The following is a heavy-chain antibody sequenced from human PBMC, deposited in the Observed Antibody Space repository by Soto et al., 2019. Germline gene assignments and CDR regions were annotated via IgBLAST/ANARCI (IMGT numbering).Heavy chain of an antibody. CDR1: GGSISSGDYY. CDR2: IYYSGST. CDR3: ARFNCISTSCYWSEVRWFDP. V-gene: IGHV4-30-4*01. Sequence: QVQLQESGPGLVKPSQTLSLTCTVSGGSISSGDYYWSWIRQPPGKGLEWIGYIYYSGSTYYNPSLKSRVTISVDTSKNQFSLKLSSVTAADTAVYYCARFNCISTSCYWSEVRWFDPWGQGTLVTVSS. J-gene: IGHJ5*02. D-gene: IGHD2-2*01.